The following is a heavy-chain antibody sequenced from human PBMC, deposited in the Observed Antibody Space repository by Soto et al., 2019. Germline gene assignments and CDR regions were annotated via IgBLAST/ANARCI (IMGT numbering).Heavy chain of an antibody. CDR2: ISYDGSNK. V-gene: IGHV3-30*09. D-gene: IGHD2-15*01. J-gene: IGHJ6*02. Sequence: QVPLVESGGGVVQPGRSLRLSCAASGFTFSGYAMHWVRQPPGKGLEWVAVISYDGSNKYHADSVKGRFAITRDDSKNMLYLQINSLRAEDTAVYYCARSFDGVVAATKYYYYYGMDVWGQGTTVTVSS. CDR1: GFTFSGYA. CDR3: ARSFDGVVAATKYYYYYGMDV.